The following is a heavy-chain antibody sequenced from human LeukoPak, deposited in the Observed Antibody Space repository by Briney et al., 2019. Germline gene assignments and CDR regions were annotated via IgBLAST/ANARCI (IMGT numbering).Heavy chain of an antibody. CDR2: IRYDGSNK. CDR1: GFTFSSYG. V-gene: IGHV3-30*02. D-gene: IGHD2-2*02. CDR3: AKGDCSSTSCYMAEYFQH. J-gene: IGHJ1*01. Sequence: PGGSLRLSCAASGFTFSSYGMHWVRQAPGKGLEWVAFIRYDGSNKYYADSVKGRFTISRDNSKNTLYLQMNSLRAEDTAVYYCAKGDCSSTSCYMAEYFQHWGQGTLVTVSS.